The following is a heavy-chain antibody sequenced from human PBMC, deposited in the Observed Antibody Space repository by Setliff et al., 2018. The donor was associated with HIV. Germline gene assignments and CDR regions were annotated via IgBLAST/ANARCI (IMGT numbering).Heavy chain of an antibody. CDR2: ITAGGGST. V-gene: IGHV3-23*01. Sequence: GGSLRLSCAASGFTFSTYAMSWVRQAPGKGLEWVSAITAGGGSTYYADSVKGRFTISRDNSKNTLYLQMNSLRAEDTAIYYCASSRPPDDSSGFLDHWGQGTLVTVSS. CDR1: GFTFSTYA. CDR3: ASSRPPDDSSGFLDH. J-gene: IGHJ4*02. D-gene: IGHD3-22*01.